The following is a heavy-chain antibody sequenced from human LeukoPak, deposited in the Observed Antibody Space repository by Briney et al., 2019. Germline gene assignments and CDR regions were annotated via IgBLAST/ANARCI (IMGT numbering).Heavy chain of an antibody. CDR1: GGFISSYY. V-gene: IGHV4-59*12. CDR2: ISDIGSI. J-gene: IGHJ4*02. D-gene: IGHD6-6*01. CDR3: ARGGIADRLGN. Sequence: PSETLSLTCTVSGGFISSYYWSWIRQPPGKGLEWIAYISDIGSINYNPSLKSRVTISVDTSQNQFSLRLSSVTAADTAVYYCARGGIADRLGNWGQGTLVTVSS.